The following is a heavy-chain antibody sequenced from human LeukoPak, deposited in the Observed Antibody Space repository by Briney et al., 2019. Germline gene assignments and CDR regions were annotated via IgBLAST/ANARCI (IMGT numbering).Heavy chain of an antibody. D-gene: IGHD2-2*01. V-gene: IGHV4-34*01. CDR2: INHSGST. Sequence: SETLSLTCAVYGGSFSGYYWSWIRQPPGKGLEWIGEINHSGSTNYNPSLKSRVTISVDTSKNQLSLKLSSVTAADTAVYYCAREDCSSTPCYFDYWGQGTLVTVSS. CDR1: GGSFSGYY. CDR3: AREDCSSTPCYFDY. J-gene: IGHJ4*02.